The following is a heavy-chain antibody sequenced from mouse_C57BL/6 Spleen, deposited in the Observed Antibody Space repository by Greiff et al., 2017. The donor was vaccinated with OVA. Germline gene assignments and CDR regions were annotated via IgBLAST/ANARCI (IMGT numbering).Heavy chain of an antibody. J-gene: IGHJ2*01. CDR3: ARDEFGC. CDR2: ISYDGSN. V-gene: IGHV3-6*01. CDR1: GYSITSGYY. Sequence: EVKLQESGPGLVKPSQSLSLTCSVPGYSITSGYYWNWIRQFPGNKLEWMGYISYDGSNNYKPSLKNRISINLDTSKNKFFLKLNSVTTEDTATYYCARDEFGCWGQGTTLTVSS.